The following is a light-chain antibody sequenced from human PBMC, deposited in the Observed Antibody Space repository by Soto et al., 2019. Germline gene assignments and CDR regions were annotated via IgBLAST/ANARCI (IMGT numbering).Light chain of an antibody. Sequence: QSVLTQPPSVSGAPGQRVTISCTGSGSNIGALYDVHWYQQLPGRGPKLVIYSNSNQPSGVPDRFSGSKSGTSASLAITGLQAEDEGDYYCQSFDSNLSGWVFGGGTKLTVL. V-gene: IGLV1-40*01. CDR2: SNS. CDR1: GSNIGALYD. CDR3: QSFDSNLSGWV. J-gene: IGLJ2*01.